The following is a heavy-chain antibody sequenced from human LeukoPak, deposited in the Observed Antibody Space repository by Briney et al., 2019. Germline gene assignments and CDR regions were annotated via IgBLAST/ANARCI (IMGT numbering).Heavy chain of an antibody. D-gene: IGHD7-27*01. Sequence: GGSLRLSCAASGFIFSSFAMNWVRQAPGKGLEWVSYISPTYDIYYSDSVRGRFTISRDNAKNSLYLQMYSLRDEDTAVYYCARDHNWGFDYWGQGTLVAVSS. V-gene: IGHV3-48*02. CDR3: ARDHNWGFDY. CDR2: ISPTYDI. J-gene: IGHJ4*02. CDR1: GFIFSSFA.